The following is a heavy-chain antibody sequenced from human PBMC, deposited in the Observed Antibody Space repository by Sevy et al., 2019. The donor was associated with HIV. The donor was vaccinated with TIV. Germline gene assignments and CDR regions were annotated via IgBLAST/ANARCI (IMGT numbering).Heavy chain of an antibody. V-gene: IGHV3-21*01. D-gene: IGHD3-22*01. CDR3: ARDAPYYYDSSGYYSFDY. CDR1: GFTFSSYS. CDR2: ISSSSSYI. Sequence: GGSLRLSCAASGFTFSSYSMNWVRQAPGKGLEWVSSISSSSSYIYYADSVKGRFTISGDKAKNSLYLQMNSLRAEDTAVYYCARDAPYYYDSSGYYSFDYWGQGTLATVSS. J-gene: IGHJ4*02.